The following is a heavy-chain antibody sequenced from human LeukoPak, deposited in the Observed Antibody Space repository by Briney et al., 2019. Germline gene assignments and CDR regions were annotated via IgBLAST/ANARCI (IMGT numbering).Heavy chain of an antibody. CDR2: IYYSGST. J-gene: IGHJ6*03. V-gene: IGHV4-59*01. CDR1: GGSISNYY. CDR3: ARDWGVSARPGYMDV. D-gene: IGHD6-6*01. Sequence: SETLSLTCTVSGGSISNYYWSWIRQPPGKGLECIVYIYYSGSTKYNPSLKSRVTISVDTSKNQFSLRLSSVTAADTAVYYCARDWGVSARPGYMDVWGKGTTVTVSS.